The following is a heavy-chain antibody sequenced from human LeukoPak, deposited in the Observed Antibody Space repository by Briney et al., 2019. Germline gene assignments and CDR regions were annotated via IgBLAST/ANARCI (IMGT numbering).Heavy chain of an antibody. CDR3: ARDHRVGASLDDAFDI. D-gene: IGHD1-26*01. V-gene: IGHV4-39*07. CDR2: IYYSGST. CDR1: GGSISSSSYY. J-gene: IGHJ3*02. Sequence: PSETLSLTCTVSGGSISSSSYYWGWIRQPPGKGLEWIGSIYYSGSTYYNPSLKSRVTISVDTSKNQFSLKLSSVTAADTAVYYCARDHRVGASLDDAFDIWGQGTMVTVSS.